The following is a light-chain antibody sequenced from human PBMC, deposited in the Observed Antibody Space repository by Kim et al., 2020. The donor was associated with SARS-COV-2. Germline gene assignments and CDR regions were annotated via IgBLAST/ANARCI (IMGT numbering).Light chain of an antibody. CDR3: QTWGTGIQV. CDR1: SGHSNYA. CDR2: LNSDGSH. Sequence: LVLTQSPSASASLGASVKLTCTLSSGHSNYAIAWHQQQPERGPRYLMKLNSDGSHRKGDGIPDRFSGSSSGAERYLTISSLQSEDEADYYCQTWGTGIQVFGGGTQLTVL. J-gene: IGLJ3*02. V-gene: IGLV4-69*01.